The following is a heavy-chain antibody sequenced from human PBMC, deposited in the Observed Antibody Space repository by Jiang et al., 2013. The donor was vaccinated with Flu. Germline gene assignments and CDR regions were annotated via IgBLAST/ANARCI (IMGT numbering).Heavy chain of an antibody. CDR2: INHSGST. CDR3: ARAASSYYYDSSGYFHY. J-gene: IGHJ4*02. D-gene: IGHD3-22*01. CDR1: GGSFSGYY. V-gene: IGHV4-34*01. Sequence: ETLSLTCAVYGGSFSGYYWSWIRQPPGKGLEWIGEINHSGSTNYNPSLKSRVTISVDTSKNQFSLKLSSVTAADTAVYYCARAASSYYYDSSGYFHYWGQGTLVTVSS.